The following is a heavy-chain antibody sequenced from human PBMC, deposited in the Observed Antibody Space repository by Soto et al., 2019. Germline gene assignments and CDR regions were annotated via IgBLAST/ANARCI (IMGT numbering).Heavy chain of an antibody. Sequence: QITLKESGPTLVKPTQTLTLTCTFSGFSLSTSGVGVGWIRQPPGKALERLALIYWDDDKRYSPSLKTRLTLTNDTSKNPPALTMTNMDPVDTGNYYCAHGETYYAILTLDYWGQGTLVTVSS. CDR3: AHGETYYAILTLDY. D-gene: IGHD3-9*01. CDR1: GFSLSTSGVG. V-gene: IGHV2-5*02. CDR2: IYWDDDK. J-gene: IGHJ4*01.